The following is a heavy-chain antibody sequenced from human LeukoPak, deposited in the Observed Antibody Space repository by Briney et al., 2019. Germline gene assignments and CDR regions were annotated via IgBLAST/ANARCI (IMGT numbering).Heavy chain of an antibody. CDR3: ARGWEYSSAPLYYFDY. Sequence: KPSETLSLTCAVYGGSFSGYYWSWTRQPPGKGLEWIGEINHSGSTNYNPSLKSRATISINTSKNQFSLKLSSVTAADTAVYYCARGWEYSSAPLYYFDYWGQGTLVTVSS. V-gene: IGHV4-34*01. D-gene: IGHD6-6*01. J-gene: IGHJ4*02. CDR2: INHSGST. CDR1: GGSFSGYY.